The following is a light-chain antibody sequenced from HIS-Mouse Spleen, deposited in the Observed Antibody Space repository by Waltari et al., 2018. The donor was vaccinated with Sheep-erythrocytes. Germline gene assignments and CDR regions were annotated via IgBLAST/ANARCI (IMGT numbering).Light chain of an antibody. CDR1: SSDVGCYHY. J-gene: IGLJ1*01. CDR2: EVS. Sequence: QSALTQPRSMSGSPGQSVTISCTGTSSDVGCYHYFSWYQQHPGKAPKLMIYEVSKRPSGVPDRFSGSKSGNTASLTVSGLQAEDEADYYCSSYAGSNNYVFGTGTKVTVL. CDR3: SSYAGSNNYV. V-gene: IGLV2-8*01.